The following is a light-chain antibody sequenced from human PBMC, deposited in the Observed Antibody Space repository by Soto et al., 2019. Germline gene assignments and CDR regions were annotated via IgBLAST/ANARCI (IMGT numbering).Light chain of an antibody. Sequence: QPVLTQPPSASGTPGQGVTISCSGGTSNIGSNYVYWYQQVPGTAPKLLIYRNNQRPSGVPDRFSGSKSGTSASLAISGLRTEDEADYSCAAWDDSLSGPVFGGGTKLTVL. J-gene: IGLJ2*01. CDR3: AAWDDSLSGPV. V-gene: IGLV1-47*01. CDR1: TSNIGSNY. CDR2: RNN.